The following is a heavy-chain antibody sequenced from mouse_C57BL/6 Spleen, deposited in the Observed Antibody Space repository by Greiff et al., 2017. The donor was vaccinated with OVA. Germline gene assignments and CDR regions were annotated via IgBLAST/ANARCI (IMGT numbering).Heavy chain of an antibody. Sequence: EVQGVESGGDLVKPGGSLKLSCAASGFTFSSYGMSWVRQTPDKRLEWVATISSGGSYTYYPDSVKGRFTISRDNAKNTLYLQMSSLKSEDTAMYYCARHEDGYYGDYWGQGTTLTVSS. CDR3: ARHEDGYYGDY. V-gene: IGHV5-6*01. D-gene: IGHD2-3*01. CDR2: ISSGGSYT. CDR1: GFTFSSYG. J-gene: IGHJ2*01.